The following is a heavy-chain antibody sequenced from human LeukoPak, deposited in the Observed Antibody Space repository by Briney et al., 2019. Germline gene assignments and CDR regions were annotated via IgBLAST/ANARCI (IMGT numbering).Heavy chain of an antibody. CDR3: AHLKDPYYYDSSGYLDY. Sequence: SGPTLVKPTQTLTLTCTFSGFSLSTRGVGVGWIRQPPGKALEWLALIYWNDDKRYSPSLKSRLTITKDTSKNQVVLTMTNMDPVDTATYYCAHLKDPYYYDSSGYLDYWGQGTLVTVSS. CDR1: GFSLSTRGVG. CDR2: IYWNDDK. V-gene: IGHV2-5*01. D-gene: IGHD3-22*01. J-gene: IGHJ4*02.